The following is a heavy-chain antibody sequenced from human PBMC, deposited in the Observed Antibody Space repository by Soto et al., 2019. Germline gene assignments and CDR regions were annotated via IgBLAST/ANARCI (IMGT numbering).Heavy chain of an antibody. J-gene: IGHJ3*02. CDR1: GGSISSSSYY. V-gene: IGHV4-39*01. CDR3: ARPDPDQLVLGGAFDI. D-gene: IGHD6-13*01. CDR2: IYYSGST. Sequence: QLQLQESGPGLVKPSETLSLTCTVSGGSISSSSYYWGWIRQPPGKGLEWIGSIYYSGSTYYNPSLKSRVTISVDTSKNQFSLKLSSVTAADTAVYYCARPDPDQLVLGGAFDIWGQGTMVTVSS.